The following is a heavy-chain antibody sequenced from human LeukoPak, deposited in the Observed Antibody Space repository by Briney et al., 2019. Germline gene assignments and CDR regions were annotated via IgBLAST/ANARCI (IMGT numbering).Heavy chain of an antibody. CDR1: GLTFSTSG. J-gene: IGHJ4*02. Sequence: GGSLRLSCTTSGLTFSTSGFNWVRQAPGKGLEWVASIGPTGFDRYHADSIKGRFTISRDNANNFLYLQMDSLRADDTAVYYCAKAAFSRTSYFDYWGQGTLVTASS. D-gene: IGHD3-3*02. CDR3: AKAAFSRTSYFDY. CDR2: IGPTGFDR. V-gene: IGHV3-21*04.